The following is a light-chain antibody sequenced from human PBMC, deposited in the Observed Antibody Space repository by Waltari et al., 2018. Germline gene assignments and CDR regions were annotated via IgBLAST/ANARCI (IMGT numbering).Light chain of an antibody. CDR3: QQYNNWPQT. Sequence: EIVMTQSPATLSVSPGERATLSCRASQSISSNLAWYQHRPGQAPRLLIYDASTRATGIPARFSGSGSGTEFTLTISSLQSEDFALYYCQQYNNWPQTFGRGTKVEIE. CDR1: QSISSN. J-gene: IGKJ1*01. CDR2: DAS. V-gene: IGKV3-15*01.